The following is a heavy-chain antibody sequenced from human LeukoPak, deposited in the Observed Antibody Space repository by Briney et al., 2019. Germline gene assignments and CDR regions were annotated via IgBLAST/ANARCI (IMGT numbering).Heavy chain of an antibody. J-gene: IGHJ4*02. CDR1: GFTFSSYS. D-gene: IGHD1-26*01. V-gene: IGHV3-21*01. CDR2: ISSSSSYI. CDR3: ARDTVGAPYYFDY. Sequence: PGGSLRLSCAASGFTFSSYSMNWVRQAPGKGLEWVSSISSSSSYIYYADSVKGRSTISRDNAKNSLYLQMNSLRAEDTAVYYCARDTVGAPYYFDYWGQGTLITVSS.